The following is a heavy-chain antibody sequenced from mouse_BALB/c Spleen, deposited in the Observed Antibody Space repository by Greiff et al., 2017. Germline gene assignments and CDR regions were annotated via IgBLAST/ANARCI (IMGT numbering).Heavy chain of an antibody. J-gene: IGHJ1*01. CDR1: GYTFTSYY. Sequence: QVQLKESGPELVKPGASVRISCKASGYTFTSYYIHWVKQRPGQGLEWIGWIYPGNVNTKYNEKFKGKATLTADKSSSTAYMQLSSLTSEDSAVYFCARWYYGSSYWYFDVWGAGTTVTVSS. D-gene: IGHD1-1*01. CDR3: ARWYYGSSYWYFDV. CDR2: IYPGNVNT. V-gene: IGHV1S56*01.